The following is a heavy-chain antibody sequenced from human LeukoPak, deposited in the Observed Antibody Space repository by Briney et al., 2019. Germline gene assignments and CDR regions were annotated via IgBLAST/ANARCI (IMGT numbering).Heavy chain of an antibody. CDR2: VNPNSGNT. D-gene: IGHD3-10*01. CDR3: ARTTEEYYGSGKFRKYYSYYYYMDV. V-gene: IGHV1-8*02. CDR1: GYTFTDYN. J-gene: IGHJ6*03. Sequence: ASVKVSCKTSGYTFTDYNLHWVRQATGQGLEWMGWVNPNSGNTGYAQKFQGRVTMTRNTSISTAYMELSSLRSEDTAVYYCARTTEEYYGSGKFRKYYSYYYYMDVWGKGTTVTVSS.